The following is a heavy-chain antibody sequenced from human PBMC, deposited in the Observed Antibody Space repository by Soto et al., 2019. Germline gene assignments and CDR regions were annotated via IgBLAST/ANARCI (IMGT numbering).Heavy chain of an antibody. CDR3: ATITCYGSGSYAFDY. CDR2: IYYSGST. J-gene: IGHJ4*02. CDR1: GGSISSGGYY. D-gene: IGHD3-10*01. V-gene: IGHV4-31*03. Sequence: QVQLQESGPGLVKPSQTLSLTCTVSGGSISSGGYYWSWLRQHPAKGLEWIGYIYYSGSTYYNLSLKSRVTISVDTSKNRCSLRRSSVPAADTAVYYGATITCYGSGSYAFDYWGRGSMVTASS.